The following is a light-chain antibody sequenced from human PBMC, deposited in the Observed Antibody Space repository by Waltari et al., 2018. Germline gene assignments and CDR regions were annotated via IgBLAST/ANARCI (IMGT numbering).Light chain of an antibody. J-gene: IGLJ3*02. CDR2: EVS. Sequence: QSALTQPPSASGSPGQSVTISCTGTSSYVGGSNNVPWYQHPPGKTPKLMIYEVSNRPSGVPDRFSGSKSGNTASLTISGLQPEDEADYYCYSYARTITFVFGGGTKLTVL. CDR3: YSYARTITFV. CDR1: SSYVGGSNN. V-gene: IGLV2-8*01.